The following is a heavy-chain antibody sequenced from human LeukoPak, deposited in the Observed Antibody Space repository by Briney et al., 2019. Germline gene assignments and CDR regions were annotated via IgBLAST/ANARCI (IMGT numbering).Heavy chain of an antibody. Sequence: GGSLRLSCAASGCTFSSYAMHGFRQAPAKGLEGVAVISYDGINKYYADSVKGRFTISRDNSKNTLYLQMNSLRAEDTAVYYCARGLEGNYYGSGSYFNWFDPWGQGTLVTVSS. CDR2: ISYDGINK. D-gene: IGHD3-10*01. J-gene: IGHJ5*02. CDR3: ARGLEGNYYGSGSYFNWFDP. CDR1: GCTFSSYA. V-gene: IGHV3-30*04.